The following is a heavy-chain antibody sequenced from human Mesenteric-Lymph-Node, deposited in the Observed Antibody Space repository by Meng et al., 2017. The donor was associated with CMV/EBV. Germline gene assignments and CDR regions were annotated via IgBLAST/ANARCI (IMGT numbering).Heavy chain of an antibody. Sequence: GESLKISCAASGFTFSSYSMNWVRQAPGKGLEWVSYISSSSSTIYYADSVKGRFTISRDNAKNSLYLQMNSLRAEDTAVYYCARDKMATITYYYYGMDVWGQGTTVTVSS. D-gene: IGHD5-24*01. J-gene: IGHJ6*02. V-gene: IGHV3-48*04. CDR3: ARDKMATITYYYYGMDV. CDR2: ISSSSSTI. CDR1: GFTFSSYS.